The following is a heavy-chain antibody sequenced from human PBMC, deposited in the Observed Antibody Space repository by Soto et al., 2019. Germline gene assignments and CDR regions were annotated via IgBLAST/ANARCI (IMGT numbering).Heavy chain of an antibody. D-gene: IGHD6-19*01. CDR3: AKSGSSGWYGWFGP. V-gene: IGHV2-5*01. CDR2: IYWNDDK. Sequence: GSGPTLVNPTRTLTLTCIFSGFSLRTSGVGVGWIRQPPGKALEWLGFIYWNDDKRYSPSLKSRLTITKDTSKNQVVLTMTNMDPVDTATYYCAKSGSSGWYGWFGPWGQGTLVTVSS. CDR1: GFSLRTSGVG. J-gene: IGHJ5*02.